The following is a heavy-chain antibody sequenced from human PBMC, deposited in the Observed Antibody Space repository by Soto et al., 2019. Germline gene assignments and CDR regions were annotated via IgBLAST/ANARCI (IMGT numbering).Heavy chain of an antibody. J-gene: IGHJ4*02. Sequence: PSETLSLTCTVSGGSISGYYWSWIRQPPGKRLEWIGYIYYSGSTNYNPSLKSRVTISVDTSKNQFSLKLISVTAADTAVYYCAGYSFGFGYFFDYWGPGTLVTVSS. CDR3: AGYSFGFGYFFDY. V-gene: IGHV4-59*01. D-gene: IGHD5-18*01. CDR1: GGSISGYY. CDR2: IYYSGST.